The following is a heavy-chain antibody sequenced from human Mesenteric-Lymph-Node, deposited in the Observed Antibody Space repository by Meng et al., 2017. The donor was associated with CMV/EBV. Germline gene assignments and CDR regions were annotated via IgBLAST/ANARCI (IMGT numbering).Heavy chain of an antibody. CDR3: ARGHYQLEV. CDR2: LNRDGSEK. Sequence: GGSLKISCAASGFTITGSYMSWVRQAPGKGLEWVASLNRDGSEKYFVDSVKGRFTMSRDNAKNSLFVQMSTLRVEDTAVYYCARGHYQLEVWGQGTTVTVSS. CDR1: GFTITGSY. D-gene: IGHD1-26*01. V-gene: IGHV3-7*01. J-gene: IGHJ6*02.